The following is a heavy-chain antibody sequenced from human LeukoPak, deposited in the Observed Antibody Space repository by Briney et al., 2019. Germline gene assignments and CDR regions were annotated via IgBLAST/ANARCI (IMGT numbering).Heavy chain of an antibody. CDR3: AKDRMVFGSGRAFDY. CDR2: ISGSGGST. CDR1: GFTFSGYA. V-gene: IGHV3-23*01. D-gene: IGHD3-10*01. J-gene: IGHJ4*02. Sequence: GGSLRLSCAASGFTFSGYAMSWVRQAPGKGLEWVSAISGSGGSTYYADSVKGRFTISRDNSKNTLYLQMNSLRAEDTAVYYCAKDRMVFGSGRAFDYWGQGTLVTVSS.